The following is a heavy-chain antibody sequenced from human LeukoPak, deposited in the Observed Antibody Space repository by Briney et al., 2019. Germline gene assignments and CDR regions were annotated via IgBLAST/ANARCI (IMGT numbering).Heavy chain of an antibody. J-gene: IGHJ6*03. CDR1: GGSISSNY. CDR2: ISYSGSA. V-gene: IGHV4-59*01. Sequence: SETLSLTCTVSGGSISSNYWSWIRQPPGKGLEWIGYISYSGSAKYNSSLKGRVTISLATPKNQFSLDLSSVTAVDTAVYYCARSVSSSWRGASYYMDVWGKGTTVTVSS. D-gene: IGHD6-13*01. CDR3: ARSVSSSWRGASYYMDV.